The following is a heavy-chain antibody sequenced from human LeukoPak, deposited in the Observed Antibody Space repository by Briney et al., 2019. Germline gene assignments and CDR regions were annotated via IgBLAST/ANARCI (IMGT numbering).Heavy chain of an antibody. CDR1: GGSVSSGSYC. CDR2: IYYSGST. V-gene: IGHV4-61*01. J-gene: IGHJ4*02. CDR3: ARVIKYYYDSSGCYPDY. D-gene: IGHD3-22*01. Sequence: PSETLSLTCTVSGGSVSSGSYCWSWIRQPPGKGLEWIGYIYYSGSTNYNPSLKSRVTISVDTSKNQFSLKLSSVTAADTAVYYCARVIKYYYDSSGCYPDYWGQGTLVTVSS.